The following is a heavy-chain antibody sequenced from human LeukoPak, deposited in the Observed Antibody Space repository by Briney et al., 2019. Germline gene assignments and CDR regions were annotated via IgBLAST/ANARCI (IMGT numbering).Heavy chain of an antibody. CDR3: ASNYYDSSGYVWFDP. J-gene: IGHJ5*02. CDR1: GGSISSGSYY. V-gene: IGHV4-61*02. Sequence: SQTLSLTCTVSGGSISSGSYYWSWIRQPAGKGLEWIGRIYTSGSTNYNPSLKSRVTISVDTSKNQFSLKLSSVTAADTAVYYCASNYYDSSGYVWFDPWGQGTLVTVSS. CDR2: IYTSGST. D-gene: IGHD3-22*01.